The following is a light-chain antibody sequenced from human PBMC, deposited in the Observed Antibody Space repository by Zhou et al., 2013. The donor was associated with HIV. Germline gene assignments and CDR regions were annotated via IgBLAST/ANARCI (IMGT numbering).Light chain of an antibody. CDR1: QSVSSN. J-gene: IGKJ2*01. Sequence: EIVMTQSPATLSVSPGERATLSCRASQSVSSNLAWYQQKPGQAPRLLIYGASSRATGIPDRFSGSGSGTDFTLTISRLEPGDFAVYYCQQYGSSPMYTFGQGTKLEIK. CDR2: GAS. V-gene: IGKV3-20*01. CDR3: QQYGSSPMYT.